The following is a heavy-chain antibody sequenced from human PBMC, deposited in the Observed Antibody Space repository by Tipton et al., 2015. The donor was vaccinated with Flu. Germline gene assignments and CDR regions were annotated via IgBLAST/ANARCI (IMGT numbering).Heavy chain of an antibody. Sequence: TLSLTCAVSGYSISSGYYWGWIRQPPGKGLEWIGSIYHSGSTYYNPSLKSRVTISVDTSKNQFSLKLSSVTAADTAVYYCAGQRIILDDSGGYYDYWGQVTLVAVAP. V-gene: IGHV4-38-2*01. J-gene: IGHJ4*02. D-gene: IGHD3-22*01. CDR1: GYSISSGYY. CDR3: AGQRIILDDSGGYYDY. CDR2: IYHSGST.